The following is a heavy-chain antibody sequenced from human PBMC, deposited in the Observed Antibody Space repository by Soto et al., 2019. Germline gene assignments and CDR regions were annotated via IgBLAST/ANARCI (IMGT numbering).Heavy chain of an antibody. J-gene: IGHJ4*02. D-gene: IGHD3-9*01. CDR3: ARSRTYYDILTGYYNKDHFDY. CDR1: GGSISSSSYY. CDR2: IYYSGST. V-gene: IGHV4-39*01. Sequence: QLQLQESGPGLVKPSETLSLTCTVSGGSISSSSYYWGWIRQPPGKGLEWIGSIYYSGSTYYNPSLQSRVTISVDTSKNQFSLKLSSVTAADTAVYYCARSRTYYDILTGYYNKDHFDYWGQGTLVTVSS.